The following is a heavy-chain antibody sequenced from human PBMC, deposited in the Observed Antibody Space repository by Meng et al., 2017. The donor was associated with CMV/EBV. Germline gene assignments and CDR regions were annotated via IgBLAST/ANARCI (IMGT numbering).Heavy chain of an antibody. J-gene: IGHJ4*02. CDR3: AGVTGAGDYYFDY. V-gene: IGHV3-30*02. D-gene: IGHD4-17*01. Sequence: GGSLRLSCAASGFTFSSYGMHWVRQAPGKGLEWVAFIRYDGSNKYYADSVKGRFTISRDNSKNTLYLQMGSLRAEDMAVYYCAGVTGAGDYYFDYWGQGTLVTVSS. CDR2: IRYDGSNK. CDR1: GFTFSSYG.